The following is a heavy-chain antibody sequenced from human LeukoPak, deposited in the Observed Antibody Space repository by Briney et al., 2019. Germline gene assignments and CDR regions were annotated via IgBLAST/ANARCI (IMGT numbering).Heavy chain of an antibody. CDR3: ARDEPSEVAFDI. D-gene: IGHD1-14*01. J-gene: IGHJ3*02. CDR1: GFTFSSYE. CDR2: ISYDGSNK. Sequence: GGSLRLSCAASGFTFSSYEMNWVRQAPGKGLEWVAVISYDGSNKYYADSVKGRFTISRDNSKNTLYLQMNSLRAEDTAVYYCARDEPSEVAFDIWGQGTMVTVSS. V-gene: IGHV3-30*04.